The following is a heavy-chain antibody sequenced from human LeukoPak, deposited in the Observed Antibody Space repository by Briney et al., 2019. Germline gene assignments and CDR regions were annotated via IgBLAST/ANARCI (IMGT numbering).Heavy chain of an antibody. CDR2: IKQDGSQR. V-gene: IGHV3-7*01. D-gene: IGHD6-6*01. CDR1: GFTFSDFW. Sequence: GSLRLSCTAPGFTFSDFWMTWVRQAPGKGPEWVANIKQDGSQRYYVDSVRGRFTISRDNAKNSLFLQMNGLRAEDTAVYYCARRGGSSSRRSPIDYWGQGTRVTVSA. CDR3: ARRGGSSSRRSPIDY. J-gene: IGHJ4*02.